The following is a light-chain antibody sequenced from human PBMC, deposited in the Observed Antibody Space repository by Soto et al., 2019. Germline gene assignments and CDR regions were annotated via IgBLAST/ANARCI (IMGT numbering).Light chain of an antibody. Sequence: QSVLTQPPSASGTPGQRVTISCSGSSSNIGSNTVNWYQQLPGTAPKLLIYSNNQRPPGVPDRFSGSKSGTSASLAISGLQSEDESDYYCAAWDDNLKGLYVFGTGTEVTVL. CDR2: SNN. V-gene: IGLV1-44*01. CDR3: AAWDDNLKGLYV. CDR1: SSNIGSNT. J-gene: IGLJ1*01.